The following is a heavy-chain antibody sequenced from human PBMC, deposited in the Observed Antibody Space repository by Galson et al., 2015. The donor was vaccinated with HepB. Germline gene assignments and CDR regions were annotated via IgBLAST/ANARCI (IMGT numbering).Heavy chain of an antibody. Sequence: SLRLSCAASGFTFSSYSMNWVRQAPGKGLEWVSYISSSSSTIYYADSVKGRFTISRDNAKNSLYLQMNSLRAEDTAVYYCARRPMVVTATNYFDYWGQGTLVTVSS. CDR1: GFTFSSYS. CDR3: ARRPMVVTATNYFDY. D-gene: IGHD2-21*02. J-gene: IGHJ4*02. CDR2: ISSSSSTI. V-gene: IGHV3-48*01.